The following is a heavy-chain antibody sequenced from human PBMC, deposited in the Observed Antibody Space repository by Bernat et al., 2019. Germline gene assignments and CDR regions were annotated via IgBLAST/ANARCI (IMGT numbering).Heavy chain of an antibody. J-gene: IGHJ4*02. CDR3: ARGRGPWVVVTATHLGYFDY. CDR1: GGSFSGYY. Sequence: QVQLQQWGAGLLKPSETLSLTCAVYGGSFSGYYWSWIRQPPGKGLEWIGEINHSGSTNYNPSLKSRVTISVDTSKNQFSLKLSSVTAADTAVYYCARGRGPWVVVTATHLGYFDYWGQGTLVTVS. CDR2: INHSGST. V-gene: IGHV4-34*01. D-gene: IGHD2-21*02.